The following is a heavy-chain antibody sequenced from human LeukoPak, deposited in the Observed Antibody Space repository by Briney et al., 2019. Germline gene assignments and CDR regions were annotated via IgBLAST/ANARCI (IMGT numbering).Heavy chain of an antibody. Sequence: GASVKVSFKASGYTVTSYGISWVRQAPGQGLEWMGWMSAYNGNTNYAQKLQGRVTMTTDTSTSTAYMELRSLRSDDTAVYYCARDNRFLEPNFDYWGQGTLVTVSS. CDR2: MSAYNGNT. J-gene: IGHJ4*02. CDR3: ARDNRFLEPNFDY. V-gene: IGHV1-18*01. CDR1: GYTVTSYG. D-gene: IGHD3-3*01.